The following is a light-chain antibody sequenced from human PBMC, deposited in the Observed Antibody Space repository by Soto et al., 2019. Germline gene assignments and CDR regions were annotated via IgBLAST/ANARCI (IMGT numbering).Light chain of an antibody. CDR2: GAS. J-gene: IGKJ5*01. V-gene: IGKV3-20*01. Sequence: EIVLTQSPGTLSLSPGERAILSCRDSQSVSSSYLAWYQQKPGQAPRLLIYGASSRATDIPDRFSGSGSGTDFTLTISRLEPEDFAVYYCQQYGSSPQTFGQGTRLEIK. CDR1: QSVSSSY. CDR3: QQYGSSPQT.